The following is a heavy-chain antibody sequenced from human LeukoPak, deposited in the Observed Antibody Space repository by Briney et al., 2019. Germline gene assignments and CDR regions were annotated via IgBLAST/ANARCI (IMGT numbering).Heavy chain of an antibody. CDR1: GGSFSGYY. CDR2: INHSGST. J-gene: IGHJ4*02. Sequence: SETLSLTCAVYGGSFSGYYWSWICQPPGKGLEWIGEINHSGSTNYNPSLKSRVTVSVDTSKNQFSLKLSSVTAADTAVYYCARGRIAARHYFDYWGQGTLVTVSS. CDR3: ARGRIAARHYFDY. V-gene: IGHV4-34*01. D-gene: IGHD6-6*01.